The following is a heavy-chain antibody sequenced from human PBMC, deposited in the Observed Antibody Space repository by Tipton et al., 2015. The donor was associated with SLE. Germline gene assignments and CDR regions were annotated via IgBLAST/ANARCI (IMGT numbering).Heavy chain of an antibody. CDR2: ISAYSGNT. CDR1: GYTFTSYG. V-gene: IGHV1-18*04. Sequence: QSGPEVKKPGASVKVSCKASGYTFTSYGISWVRQVPGQGLEWMGWISAYSGNTNYAQKLQGRVTMTTDTSTSTAYMELRSLRSDDTAVYYCASFRELVAGRAEYFQHWGQGTLVTVSS. CDR3: ASFRELVAGRAEYFQH. J-gene: IGHJ1*01. D-gene: IGHD6-19*01.